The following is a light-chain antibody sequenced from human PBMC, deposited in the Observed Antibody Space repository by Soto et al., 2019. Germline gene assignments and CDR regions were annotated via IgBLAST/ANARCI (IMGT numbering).Light chain of an antibody. CDR3: QQYNSYWT. CDR1: QSISSW. CDR2: KAS. J-gene: IGKJ1*01. Sequence: DIQMTQSPSTLSASVGDRVTITCRASQSISSWLAWYQQKPGKAPKLLIYKASSLESGVPSRFSGSGSGTEFTLTISSLQPADFATYYCQQYNSYWTFSQGTKVEIK. V-gene: IGKV1-5*03.